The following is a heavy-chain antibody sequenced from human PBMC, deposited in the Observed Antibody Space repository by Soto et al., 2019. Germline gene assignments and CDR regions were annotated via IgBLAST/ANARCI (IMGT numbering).Heavy chain of an antibody. D-gene: IGHD2-2*01. CDR1: GGSFSGYY. V-gene: IGHV4-34*01. CDR2: INHSGST. Sequence: LETLSLTCAVYGGSFSGYYWSWIRQPPGKGLEWIGEINHSGSTNYNPSLKSRVTISVDTSKNQFSLKLSSVTAADTAVYYCARGRQLLHYYYYGMDVWGQGTTVTVSS. J-gene: IGHJ6*02. CDR3: ARGRQLLHYYYYGMDV.